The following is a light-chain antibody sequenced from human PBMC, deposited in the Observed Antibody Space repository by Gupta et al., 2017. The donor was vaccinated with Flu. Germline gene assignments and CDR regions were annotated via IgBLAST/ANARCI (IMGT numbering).Light chain of an antibody. CDR3: ATWDDSLNGPV. J-gene: IGLJ3*02. Sequence: QPLLTQQPSASGTPGQRVTILCFGSSSNIGSNTVNWYQQLPGTAPKLLIYSNNQRPSGVPDRFSGSKSGTSASLAISGLRSEDEADYYGATWDDSLNGPVFGGGTKLTVL. CDR2: SNN. V-gene: IGLV1-44*01. CDR1: SSNIGSNT.